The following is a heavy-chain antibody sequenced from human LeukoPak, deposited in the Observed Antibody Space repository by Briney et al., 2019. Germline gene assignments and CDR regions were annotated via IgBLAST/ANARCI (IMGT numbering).Heavy chain of an antibody. CDR1: GGTFSSYA. V-gene: IGHV1-69*04. Sequence: SVKVSCKASGGTFSSYAISWVRQASGQGLEWMGRIIPILGIANYAQKFQGRVTITADKSTSTAYMELSSLRSEDTAVYYCARTRRASRIAVAGNPDYWGQGTLVTVSS. CDR2: IIPILGIA. CDR3: ARTRRASRIAVAGNPDY. J-gene: IGHJ4*02. D-gene: IGHD6-19*01.